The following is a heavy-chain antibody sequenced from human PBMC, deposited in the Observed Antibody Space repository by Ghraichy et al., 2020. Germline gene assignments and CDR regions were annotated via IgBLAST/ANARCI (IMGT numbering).Heavy chain of an antibody. CDR1: GYTFTGYY. V-gene: IGHV1-2*04. J-gene: IGHJ4*02. Sequence: ASVKVSCKASGYTFTGYYMHWVRQAPGQGLEWMGWINPNSGGTNYAQKFQGWVTMTRDTSISTAYMELSRLRSDDTAVYYCARGRREYYYDSSGYSAFDYWGQGTLVTVSS. D-gene: IGHD3-22*01. CDR2: INPNSGGT. CDR3: ARGRREYYYDSSGYSAFDY.